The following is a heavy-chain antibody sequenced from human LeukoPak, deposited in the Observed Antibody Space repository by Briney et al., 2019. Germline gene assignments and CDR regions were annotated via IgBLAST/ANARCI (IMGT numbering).Heavy chain of an antibody. V-gene: IGHV4-59*01. D-gene: IGHD5-18*01. CDR1: GGSISSYY. CDR3: ARGGYSYGTGYYFDY. J-gene: IGHJ4*02. Sequence: PSETLSLTCTASGGSISSYYWSWIRLPPGKGLEWIGYIYYTGTTYYNPSLKSRVTISLDTSKNQFSLKLSSVTAADAAVYYCARGGYSYGTGYYFDYWGQGALVTVSS. CDR2: IYYTGTT.